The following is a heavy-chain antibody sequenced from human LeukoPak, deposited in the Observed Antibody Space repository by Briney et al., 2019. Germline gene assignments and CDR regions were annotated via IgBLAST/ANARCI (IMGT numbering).Heavy chain of an antibody. Sequence: EASVKVSCKASGGTFSSYAISWVRQAPGQGLEWMGGIIPIFGTANYAQKSQGRVTITADESTSTAYMELSSLRSEDTAVYYCARALPGIFWSGYHDAFDIWGQGTMVTVSS. V-gene: IGHV1-69*13. CDR1: GGTFSSYA. D-gene: IGHD3-3*01. J-gene: IGHJ3*02. CDR3: ARALPGIFWSGYHDAFDI. CDR2: IIPIFGTA.